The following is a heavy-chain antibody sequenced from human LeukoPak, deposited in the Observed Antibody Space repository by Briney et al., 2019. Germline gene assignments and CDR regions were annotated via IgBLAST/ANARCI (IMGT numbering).Heavy chain of an antibody. D-gene: IGHD2-8*02. Sequence: SETLSLTXAVSHYSISSGYYWGWIRQPPGKGLEWIGSIYHSGSTYYNPSLKSRVTISIDTPKNQFSLKLSSVTAADTAVYYCAGLPGGYFDYWGQGTLVTVSS. J-gene: IGHJ4*02. CDR2: IYHSGST. CDR3: AGLPGGYFDY. CDR1: HYSISSGYY. V-gene: IGHV4-38-2*01.